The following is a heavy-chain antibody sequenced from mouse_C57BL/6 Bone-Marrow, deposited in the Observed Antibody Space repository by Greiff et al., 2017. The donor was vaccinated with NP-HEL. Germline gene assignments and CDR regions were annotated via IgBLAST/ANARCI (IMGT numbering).Heavy chain of an antibody. CDR1: GYTFTDYN. J-gene: IGHJ3*01. CDR2: INPNNGGT. CDR3: ASYYYAPFAY. Sequence: VQLQQSGPELVKPGASVKMSCKASGYTFTDYNMHWVKQRHGKSLEWIGYINPNNGGTSYNQKFKGKATLTVNKSSSTAYMELRSLTSEDSAVYYCASYYYAPFAYWGQGTLVTVSA. V-gene: IGHV1-22*01. D-gene: IGHD1-1*02.